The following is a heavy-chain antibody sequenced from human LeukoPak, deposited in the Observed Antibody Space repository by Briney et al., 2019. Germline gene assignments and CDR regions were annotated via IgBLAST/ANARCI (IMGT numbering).Heavy chain of an antibody. CDR1: GFTFSTYW. V-gene: IGHV3-7*01. J-gene: IGHJ6*04. CDR3: AELGITMIGDV. D-gene: IGHD3-10*02. Sequence: GGSLRLSCAASGFTFSTYWMSWVRQAPGKGLEWVANIKQDGSEEYYVDSVKGRFTISRDNAKNSLYLQMNSLRAEDTAVYYCAELGITMIGDVWGKGTTVTISS. CDR2: IKQDGSEE.